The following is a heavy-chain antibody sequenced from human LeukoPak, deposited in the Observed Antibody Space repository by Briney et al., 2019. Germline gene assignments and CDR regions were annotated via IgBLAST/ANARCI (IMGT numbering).Heavy chain of an antibody. Sequence: GGSLRLSCAASEFTFSSYTMNWVRQAPGKGLEWVSSISSSSSYIYYADSMKGRFTISRDNAKNSLYLQMNSLRAEDTAVYFCARGIYTSSPRNPKNFFDYWGQGTLVTVS. J-gene: IGHJ4*02. V-gene: IGHV3-21*01. CDR2: ISSSSSYI. CDR1: EFTFSSYT. CDR3: ARGIYTSSPRNPKNFFDY. D-gene: IGHD2-2*02.